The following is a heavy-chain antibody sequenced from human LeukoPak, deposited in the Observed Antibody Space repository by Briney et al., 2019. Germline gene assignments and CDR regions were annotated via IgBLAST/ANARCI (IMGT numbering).Heavy chain of an antibody. J-gene: IGHJ5*02. V-gene: IGHV3-11*04. CDR2: ISSSGSTI. D-gene: IGHD2-2*01. CDR1: GFTFSDYY. Sequence: PGGSLRLSCAASGFTFSDYYMSWIRQAPGKGLEWVSYISSSGSTIYYADSVKGRFTISRDNAKNSLYLQMNSLRAEDTAVYYCARASWGHIVVVPAADGAFDPWGQGTLVIVSS. CDR3: ARASWGHIVVVPAADGAFDP.